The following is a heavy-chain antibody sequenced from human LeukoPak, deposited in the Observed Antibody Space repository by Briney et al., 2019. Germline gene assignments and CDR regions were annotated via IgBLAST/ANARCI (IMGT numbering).Heavy chain of an antibody. Sequence: PSETLSLTCTVSGGSISSYYWSWIRQPPGKGLEWIGYIFYSGSTNYNPSLESRVTMSVDTSKNQFSLKLRSVTAADTAVYYCARDGKAFDIWGQGTMVTVSS. CDR3: ARDGKAFDI. CDR1: GGSISSYY. V-gene: IGHV4-59*12. CDR2: IFYSGST. J-gene: IGHJ3*02. D-gene: IGHD1-1*01.